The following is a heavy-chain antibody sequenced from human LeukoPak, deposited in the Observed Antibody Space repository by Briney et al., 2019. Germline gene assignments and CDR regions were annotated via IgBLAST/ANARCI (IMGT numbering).Heavy chain of an antibody. CDR1: GFTFSSYG. J-gene: IGHJ2*01. Sequence: GGSLRLSCAASGFTFSSYGMHWVRQAPGKGLEWVAFIRYDGSNKYYADSVKGRLTISRDNSKNTLYLQMNSLRAEDTAVYYCAKDAEGSGSYYGWYFDLWGRGTLVTVSS. D-gene: IGHD1-26*01. V-gene: IGHV3-30*02. CDR2: IRYDGSNK. CDR3: AKDAEGSGSYYGWYFDL.